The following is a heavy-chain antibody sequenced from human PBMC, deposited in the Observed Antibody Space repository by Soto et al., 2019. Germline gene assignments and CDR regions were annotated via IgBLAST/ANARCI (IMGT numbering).Heavy chain of an antibody. V-gene: IGHV3-30-3*01. CDR1: GFTFRSYA. J-gene: IGHJ4*02. Sequence: GGSLRLSCAASGFTFRSYAMHWVRQAPGKGLEWVSVISYDGSNKYYADAVKGRFTISRDNAKNSLYLQMNSLRAEDTAVYYCARMAPPIDYWGQGTLVTVSS. CDR2: ISYDGSNK. CDR3: ARMAPPIDY. D-gene: IGHD5-12*01.